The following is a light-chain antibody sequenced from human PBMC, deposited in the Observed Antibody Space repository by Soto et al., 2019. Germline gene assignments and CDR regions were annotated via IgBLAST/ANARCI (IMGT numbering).Light chain of an antibody. CDR2: LNSDGSH. CDR3: QTWGTDMRV. Sequence: QLVLTQSPSASASLGASVKLTCTLSSGHSNYAIAWHQQQPEKGPRYLMMLNSDGSHNKGDGIPDRFSGSSSGAERYLTISSLQSEDEADYYCQTWGTDMRVFGTGTKLT. V-gene: IGLV4-69*01. J-gene: IGLJ1*01. CDR1: SGHSNYA.